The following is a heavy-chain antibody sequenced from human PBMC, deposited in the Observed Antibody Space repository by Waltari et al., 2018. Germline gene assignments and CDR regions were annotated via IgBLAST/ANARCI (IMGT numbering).Heavy chain of an antibody. CDR1: GITFNSYA. CDR2: ISGSGGRI. D-gene: IGHD3-16*02. J-gene: IGHJ6*02. Sequence: EVQVLESGGGLIQPGGSLRLSCAASGITFNSYAMSWVRQAPGKGLEWVSLISGSGGRINYADSVKGRFTISRDNSKNTLDLQMNSLRAEDTAVYYCAKISSGYYGMDVWGQGTTVTVSS. CDR3: AKISSGYYGMDV. V-gene: IGHV3-23*01.